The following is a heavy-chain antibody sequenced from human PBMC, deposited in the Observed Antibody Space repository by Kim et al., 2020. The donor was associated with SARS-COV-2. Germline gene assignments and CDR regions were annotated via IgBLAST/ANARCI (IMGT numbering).Heavy chain of an antibody. J-gene: IGHJ4*02. D-gene: IGHD3-3*01. Sequence: HYAGSVMGRFTSSRDSSGNTVFLQMDSLGADDTAVYYCARGGLTSGFDYWGQGTLVTVSS. V-gene: IGHV3-23*01. CDR3: ARGGLTSGFDY.